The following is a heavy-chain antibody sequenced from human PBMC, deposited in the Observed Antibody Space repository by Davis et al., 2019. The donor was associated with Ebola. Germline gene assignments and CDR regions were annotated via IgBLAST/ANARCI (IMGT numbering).Heavy chain of an antibody. Sequence: SETLSLTCTVSGGSISSYYWSWIRQPPGKGLEWIGYIYYSGSTNYNPSLKSRVTISVDTSKNQFSLKLSSVTAADTAVYYCARLLPLGELSLYYFDYWGQGTLVTVSS. J-gene: IGHJ4*02. CDR2: IYYSGST. D-gene: IGHD3-16*02. CDR1: GGSISSYY. CDR3: ARLLPLGELSLYYFDY. V-gene: IGHV4-59*08.